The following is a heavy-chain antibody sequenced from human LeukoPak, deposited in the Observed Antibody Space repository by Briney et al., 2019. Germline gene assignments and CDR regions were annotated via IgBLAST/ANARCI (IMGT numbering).Heavy chain of an antibody. D-gene: IGHD2-2*01. V-gene: IGHV4-39*07. J-gene: IGHJ5*02. CDR2: IYYSGST. Sequence: PSETLSLTCTVSGGSISRSSYYWGWIRQPPGKGLEWIGSIYYSGSTYYNPSIKSRVTISVDTSKNQFSLKLSSVTAADTAVYYCARGTSRYQLAYNWFDPWGQGTLVTVSS. CDR1: GGSISRSSYY. CDR3: ARGTSRYQLAYNWFDP.